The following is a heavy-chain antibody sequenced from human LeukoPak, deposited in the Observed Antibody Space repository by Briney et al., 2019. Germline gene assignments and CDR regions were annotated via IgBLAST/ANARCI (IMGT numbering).Heavy chain of an antibody. D-gene: IGHD3-22*01. Sequence: GGSLRLSCAASGFTFTSYSMNWVRLAPGKGLEWVSSISSSGNYMYYADSVKGRFTISRDNARNSLYLQMNSLRAEDTAMYYCARGGRGTIMIVVAAIDDGGQGTLVTVSS. J-gene: IGHJ4*02. CDR2: ISSSGNYM. V-gene: IGHV3-21*01. CDR3: ARGGRGTIMIVVAAIDD. CDR1: GFTFTSYS.